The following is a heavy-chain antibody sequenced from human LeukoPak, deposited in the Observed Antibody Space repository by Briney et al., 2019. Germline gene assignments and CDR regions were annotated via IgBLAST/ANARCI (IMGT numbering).Heavy chain of an antibody. CDR2: ILYDGSNK. D-gene: IGHD3-10*01. V-gene: IGHV3-30*04. CDR1: GFTFSSYA. Sequence: GGSLRLSCAASGFTFSSYAMHWVRRAPGKGLEWVAVILYDGSNKYYADSVKGRFTISRDNSKNTLYLQMNSLRAEDTAVYYCARGGSPFDYWGQGTLVTVSS. CDR3: ARGGSPFDY. J-gene: IGHJ4*02.